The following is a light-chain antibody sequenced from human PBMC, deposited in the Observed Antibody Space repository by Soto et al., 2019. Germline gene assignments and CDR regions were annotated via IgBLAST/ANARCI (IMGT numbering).Light chain of an antibody. Sequence: ESVWSLSPGPLCLSPGERVTLSCRSSRSLSSDYLAWYQQKPGQAPRLLFYHASRRATGTPDRFSVSGSGTDFTLTISRLDPGDFAVYYCQQYGDSPRSFGQGTKVDIK. CDR2: HAS. CDR3: QQYGDSPRS. CDR1: RSLSSDY. J-gene: IGKJ1*01. V-gene: IGKV3-20*01.